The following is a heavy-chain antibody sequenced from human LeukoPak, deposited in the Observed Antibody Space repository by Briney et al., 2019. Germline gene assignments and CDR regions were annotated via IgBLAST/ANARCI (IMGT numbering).Heavy chain of an antibody. CDR3: AKDLHYNDGRWEFDP. CDR1: GFTFSTFA. V-gene: IGHV3-23*01. D-gene: IGHD5-24*01. J-gene: IGHJ5*02. CDR2: VFGGGTT. Sequence: PGGSLRLSCAASGFTFSTFAMTWVRQAPGKGLEWVSGVFGGGTTYYSDSVTGGFNISKDNSKKKRYREKNSLRLEDTAIYYCAKDLHYNDGRWEFDPWGQGTLVTVSS.